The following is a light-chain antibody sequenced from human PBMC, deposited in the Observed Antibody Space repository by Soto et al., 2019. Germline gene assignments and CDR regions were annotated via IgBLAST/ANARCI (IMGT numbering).Light chain of an antibody. CDR1: SSNIGSNT. CDR3: AAWDDSLNGYV. V-gene: IGLV1-44*01. Sequence: QSVLTRPPSASGTPGQRVTISYSGSSSNIGSNTVNWYQQLPGTAPKLLIYSNNQRPSGVPDRFSGSKSGTSASLAISGLQSEDVADYYCAAWDDSLNGYVFGTGTKVTVL. CDR2: SNN. J-gene: IGLJ1*01.